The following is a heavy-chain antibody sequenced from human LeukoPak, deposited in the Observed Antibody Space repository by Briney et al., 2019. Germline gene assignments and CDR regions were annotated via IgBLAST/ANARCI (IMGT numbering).Heavy chain of an antibody. CDR3: AKQGTGITMVRGGMDV. D-gene: IGHD3-10*01. V-gene: IGHV3-30*18. J-gene: IGHJ6*02. CDR2: ISYDGSNK. Sequence: GRSLRLSCAASGFTFSSYGMHWVRQAPGKGLEWVAVISYDGSNKYYADSVKGRFTISRDNSKNTLYLQMDSLRAEDTAVYYCAKQGTGITMVRGGMDVWGQGTTVTVSS. CDR1: GFTFSSYG.